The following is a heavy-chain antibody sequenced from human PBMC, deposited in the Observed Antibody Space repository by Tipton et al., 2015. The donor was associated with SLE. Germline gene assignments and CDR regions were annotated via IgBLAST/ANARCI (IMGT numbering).Heavy chain of an antibody. Sequence: TLYLTCTVSGGSISSGGYYWSWIRQHPGKGLEWIGYIYYSGSTYYNPSLKSRVTISVDTSKNQFSLKLSSVTAADTAVYYCASTAHTHGSAIWGQGTLVTVSS. CDR2: IYYSGST. J-gene: IGHJ4*02. CDR1: GGSISSGGYY. CDR3: ASTAHTHGSAI. D-gene: IGHD3-10*01. V-gene: IGHV4-31*03.